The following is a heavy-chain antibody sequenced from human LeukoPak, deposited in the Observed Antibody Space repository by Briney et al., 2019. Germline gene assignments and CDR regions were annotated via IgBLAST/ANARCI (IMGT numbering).Heavy chain of an antibody. CDR3: ALPLWQGDYYYGMDV. J-gene: IGHJ6*02. CDR2: IIPIFGTA. V-gene: IGHV1-69*13. CDR1: GGTFSSYA. D-gene: IGHD2-21*01. Sequence: GASVKVSCKASGGTFSSYAISWVRQAPGQGLEWMGGIIPIFGTANYAQKFQGRVTITADESTSTAYMELSSLRSEDTAVYYCALPLWQGDYYYGMDVWGQGTTVTVSS.